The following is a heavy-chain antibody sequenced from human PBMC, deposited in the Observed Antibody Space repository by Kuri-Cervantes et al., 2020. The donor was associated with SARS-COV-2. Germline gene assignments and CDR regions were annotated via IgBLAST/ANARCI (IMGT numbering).Heavy chain of an antibody. CDR2: ISWDGGST. J-gene: IGHJ6*03. D-gene: IGHD2-2*01. Sequence: GESLKISCAASGFTFDDYAMHWVRQAPGKGLEWVSLISWDGGSTYYADSVKGRFTISRDNSKNSLYLQMNSLRAEDTALYYCAKGGERYCSNTSCPYYYYMDVWGKGTTVTVSS. CDR3: AKGGERYCSNTSCPYYYYMDV. CDR1: GFTFDDYA. V-gene: IGHV3-43D*03.